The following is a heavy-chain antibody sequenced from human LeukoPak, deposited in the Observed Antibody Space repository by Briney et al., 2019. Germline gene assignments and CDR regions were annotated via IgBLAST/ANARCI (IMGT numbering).Heavy chain of an antibody. J-gene: IGHJ4*02. Sequence: PGGSLRLSCAASGFTFSSYAMHWVRQAPGKGLEWVAVISYDGSNKYYADSVKGRFTISRDNSKNTPYLQMNSLRAEDTAVYYCASTFIVGNMGYFDYWGQGTLVTVSS. D-gene: IGHD1-26*01. CDR3: ASTFIVGNMGYFDY. CDR2: ISYDGSNK. CDR1: GFTFSSYA. V-gene: IGHV3-30*04.